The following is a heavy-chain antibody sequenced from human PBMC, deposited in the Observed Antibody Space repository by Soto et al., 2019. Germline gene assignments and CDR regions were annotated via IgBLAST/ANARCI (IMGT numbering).Heavy chain of an antibody. CDR3: ARGRTVFGSGSYSY. CDR2: INHSGST. V-gene: IGHV4-34*01. Sequence: SETLSLTCAVYGGSFSGYYWSWIRQPPGKGLEWIGEINHSGSTNYNPSLKSRVTISVDTSKNQFSLKLSSVTAADTAVYYCARGRTVFGSGSYSYWGQGTLVTVSS. CDR1: GGSFSGYY. D-gene: IGHD3-10*01. J-gene: IGHJ4*02.